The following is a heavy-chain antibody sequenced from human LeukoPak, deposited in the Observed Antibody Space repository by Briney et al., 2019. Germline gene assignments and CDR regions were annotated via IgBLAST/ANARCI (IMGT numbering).Heavy chain of an antibody. J-gene: IGHJ4*02. V-gene: IGHV4-34*01. CDR3: ASRLGIAYFDY. CDR2: INHSGST. Sequence: SETLSLTCAVYGGSFSGYYWSWIRQPPGKGLEWIGEINHSGSTNYNPSLKSRVTISVDTSKNQFSLKLSSVTAADTAVYYCASRLGIAYFDYWGQGTLVTVSS. CDR1: GGSFSGYY. D-gene: IGHD6-13*01.